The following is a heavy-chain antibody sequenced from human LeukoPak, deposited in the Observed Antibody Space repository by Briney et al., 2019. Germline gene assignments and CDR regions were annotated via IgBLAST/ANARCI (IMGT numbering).Heavy chain of an antibody. CDR2: ISSSSSYI. D-gene: IGHD3-10*01. V-gene: IGHV3-21*04. CDR1: GFTFSSYS. Sequence: GGSLRLSCAASGFTFSSYSMNWVRQAPGKGLEWVSSISSSSSYIYYADSVKGRFTISRDNAKNSLYLQMNSLRAEDTAVYYCARDRGSGRGWFAPWGQGTLVTVSS. CDR3: ARDRGSGRGWFAP. J-gene: IGHJ5*02.